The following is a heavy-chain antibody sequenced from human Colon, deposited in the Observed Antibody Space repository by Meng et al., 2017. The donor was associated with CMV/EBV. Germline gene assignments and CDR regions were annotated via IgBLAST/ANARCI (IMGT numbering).Heavy chain of an antibody. Sequence: QVQLVQSGAEVKEPGASVLVSCKTSGYTFTNFGISWVRQAPGQGLEWMAYISPYNGDTNYAQRFQGRVALTTDTSTSTVYMELGSLTSDDTAMYYCARELARGGYWGQGTLVTVSS. CDR3: ARELARGGY. CDR2: ISPYNGDT. J-gene: IGHJ4*02. CDR1: GYTFTNFG. V-gene: IGHV1-18*01.